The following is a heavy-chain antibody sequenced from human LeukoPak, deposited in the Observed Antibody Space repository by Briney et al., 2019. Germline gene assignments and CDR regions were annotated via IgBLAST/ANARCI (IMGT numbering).Heavy chain of an antibody. Sequence: GGSLRLSCAASGFTFSYYAMNWVRQAPGKGLEWVSSISTRSTYIYYADSLKGRFTISRDNAKNSLYLQMNSLRAEDMAVYSCARERVSLGTALDYWGQGTLVTVSS. V-gene: IGHV3-21*01. CDR2: ISTRSTYI. J-gene: IGHJ4*02. D-gene: IGHD5-18*01. CDR3: ARERVSLGTALDY. CDR1: GFTFSYYA.